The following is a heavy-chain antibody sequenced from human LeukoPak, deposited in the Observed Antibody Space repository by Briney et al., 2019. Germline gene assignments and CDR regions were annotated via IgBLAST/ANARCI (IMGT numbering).Heavy chain of an antibody. Sequence: GASVKVSCKASGYTFTRYYMHWVRQAPGQGLKWIGIINPSDGRTSYAQKFQGRVTMTRDTSTSTVYMELSSLRSEDTAVYYCAVDCDGDCLSNPWGQGTLVTVSS. J-gene: IGHJ4*02. CDR1: GYTFTRYY. CDR3: AVDCDGDCLSNP. CDR2: INPSDGRT. D-gene: IGHD2-21*02. V-gene: IGHV1-46*01.